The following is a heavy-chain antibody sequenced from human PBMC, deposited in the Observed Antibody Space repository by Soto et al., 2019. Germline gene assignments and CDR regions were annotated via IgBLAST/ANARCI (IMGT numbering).Heavy chain of an antibody. J-gene: IGHJ5*02. V-gene: IGHV4-39*01. CDR1: GGSFSSSNYY. CDR3: ARLTSSDPQRFDP. D-gene: IGHD2-2*01. CDR2: IYYSGTT. Sequence: QLQLQESGPGLVKPSETLSLTCSVSGGSFSSSNYYWGWIRQPPGRGLEWIGSIYYSGTTYFNPSLKSRVTISVDTSKNQFSLQLSSVTAADTAVYYCARLTSSDPQRFDPWGQGTLVTVSS.